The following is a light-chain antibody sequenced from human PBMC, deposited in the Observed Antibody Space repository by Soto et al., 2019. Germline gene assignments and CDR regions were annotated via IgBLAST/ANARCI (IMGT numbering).Light chain of an antibody. CDR1: SSDVGGYDY. V-gene: IGLV2-8*01. Sequence: QSVLTQPTSASGSPGQSVTISCTGTSSDVGGYDYVSWYQQHPGKAPRLIIYEVVQRPSGVPDRFSGSKSGNTASLNVSGLQAADEADYFCKSYAGSNTYVFGSGTKVTVL. CDR3: KSYAGSNTYV. CDR2: EVV. J-gene: IGLJ1*01.